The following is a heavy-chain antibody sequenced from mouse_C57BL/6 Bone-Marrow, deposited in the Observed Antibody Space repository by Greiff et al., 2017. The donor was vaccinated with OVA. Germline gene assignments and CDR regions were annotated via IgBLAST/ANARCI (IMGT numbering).Heavy chain of an antibody. CDR1: GFTFSDFY. D-gene: IGHD2-3*01. CDR3: ARDDGYYDYAMDY. J-gene: IGHJ4*01. CDR2: SRNKANDYTT. V-gene: IGHV7-1*01. Sequence: EVKVVESGGGLVQSGRSLRLSCATSGFTFSDFYMEWVRQAPGKGLEWIAASRNKANDYTTEYSASVKGRFIVSRDTSQSILYLQMNALRAEDTAIYYGARDDGYYDYAMDYWGQGTSVTVSS.